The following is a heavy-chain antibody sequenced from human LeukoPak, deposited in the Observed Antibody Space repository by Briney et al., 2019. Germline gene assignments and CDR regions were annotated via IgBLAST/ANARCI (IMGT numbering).Heavy chain of an antibody. CDR1: GGSISSYY. J-gene: IGHJ6*02. D-gene: IGHD6-13*01. CDR3: ARDLYIAAAGTGSYYYYGMDV. Sequence: WETLSLTCTISGGSISSYYWSWIRQPPGKGLEWIGYIYYSGSTNYNPSLKSRVTISVDTSKNQFSLKLSSVTAADTAVYYCARDLYIAAAGTGSYYYYGMDVWGQGTTVTVSS. CDR2: IYYSGST. V-gene: IGHV4-59*01.